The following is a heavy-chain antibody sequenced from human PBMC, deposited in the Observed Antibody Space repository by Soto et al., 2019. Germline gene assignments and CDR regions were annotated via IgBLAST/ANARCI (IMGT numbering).Heavy chain of an antibody. D-gene: IGHD1-26*01. CDR1: GGSITSYY. J-gene: IGHJ6*02. V-gene: IGHV4-59*01. CDR2: ISDIGST. CDR3: ASSIPDSRVGGMDV. Sequence: PSETLSLTCTVSGGSITSYYWTWIRQPPGQGLEWIGYISDIGSTSYNPSLTSRVTMLVDTSKKQFSLKLSSVTEADSAVYFCASSIPDSRVGGMDVWGQGATVTVSS.